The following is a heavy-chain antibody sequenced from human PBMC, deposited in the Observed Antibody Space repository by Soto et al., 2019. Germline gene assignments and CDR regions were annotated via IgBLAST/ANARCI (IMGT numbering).Heavy chain of an antibody. CDR2: IYWDDDK. Sequence: QITLKESGPTMVKPTQTLTLACTFSGFSLSTSGVGVGWIRQPPGKALEWLALIYWDDDKRYSPSLKSRLTITKDTSKNQVLLTMTNMDPVDTATYYCAHLSLTYYDFWSGLYYFDYWGQGTLVTVSS. V-gene: IGHV2-5*02. CDR1: GFSLSTSGVG. J-gene: IGHJ4*02. CDR3: AHLSLTYYDFWSGLYYFDY. D-gene: IGHD3-3*01.